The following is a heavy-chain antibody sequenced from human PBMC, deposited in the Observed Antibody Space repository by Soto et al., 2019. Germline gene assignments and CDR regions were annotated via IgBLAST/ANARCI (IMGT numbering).Heavy chain of an antibody. J-gene: IGHJ4*02. V-gene: IGHV6-1*01. Sequence: SQTLSLTCAISGDIVSSNSAAWNWIRQSPSRGLEWLGRTYYRSKWYIDYAVSVRGRITINPDTAKNQFSLKLTSVTAADTAVYYCARNGALDYWGRGTLVTVSS. CDR3: ARNGALDY. D-gene: IGHD2-8*01. CDR1: GDIVSSNSAA. CDR2: TYYRSKWYI.